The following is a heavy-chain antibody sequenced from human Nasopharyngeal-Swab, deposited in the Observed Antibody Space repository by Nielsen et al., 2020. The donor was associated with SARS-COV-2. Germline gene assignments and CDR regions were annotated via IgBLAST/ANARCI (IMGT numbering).Heavy chain of an antibody. CDR2: IYYSGST. V-gene: IGHV4-59*08. D-gene: IGHD1-26*01. CDR1: GGPISSYY. CDR3: ARWAAWELRWGYFDY. J-gene: IGHJ4*02. Sequence: GSLRLSCTAPGGPISSYYWSWIRQPPGKGLEWIGYIYYSGSTNYNPSLKSRVAISVDTSKNQFSLKLSSVTAADTAVYYCARWAAWELRWGYFDYWGQGTLVTVSS.